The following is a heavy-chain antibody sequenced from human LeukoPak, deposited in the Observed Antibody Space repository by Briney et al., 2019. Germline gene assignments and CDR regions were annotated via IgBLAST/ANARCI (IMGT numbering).Heavy chain of an antibody. J-gene: IGHJ4*02. Sequence: SVKVSCKASGGTFSSYTISWVRQAPGQGLEWMGRIIPILGIANYAQKFQGRVTITADKSTSTAYMELSSLRSEDTAVYYCVRDGSYYDILTGYSSWGQGTLVTVSS. CDR3: VRDGSYYDILTGYSS. CDR1: GGTFSSYT. CDR2: IIPILGIA. V-gene: IGHV1-69*04. D-gene: IGHD3-9*01.